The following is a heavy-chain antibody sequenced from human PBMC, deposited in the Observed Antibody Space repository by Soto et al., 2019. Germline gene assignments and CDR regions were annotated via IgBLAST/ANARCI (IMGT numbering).Heavy chain of an antibody. CDR1: GFKFRSYG. V-gene: IGHV3-23*01. Sequence: EEQLLESGGGLVEPGGSLRLSCVASGFKFRSYGMAWVRQAPGKGLEWVSDINESGGTTNYADSVRGRFAISRDNSRNTLDLLMNSLIPEDTAVYYCVKDRATIFGVIWKYGMDVWGQGTTVYVSS. CDR2: INESGGTT. J-gene: IGHJ6*02. CDR3: VKDRATIFGVIWKYGMDV. D-gene: IGHD3-3*01.